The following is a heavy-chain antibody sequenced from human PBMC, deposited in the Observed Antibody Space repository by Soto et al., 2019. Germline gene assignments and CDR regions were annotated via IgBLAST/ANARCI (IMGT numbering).Heavy chain of an antibody. CDR3: VKDGGYCGGGTCHYGMDV. V-gene: IGHV3-30*18. J-gene: IGHJ6*02. CDR2: ISYDGGEK. CDR1: GFIFSSYG. Sequence: QVQLVESGGGVVQPGRSLRLSCAGSGFIFSSYGMHWVRQAPGKGLEWVAVISYDGGEKYYADSVKGRFTISRDNSKNTLYLQMNSLRSEDRAVYHCVKDGGYCGGGTCHYGMDVWGQGTTVTVSS. D-gene: IGHD2-15*01.